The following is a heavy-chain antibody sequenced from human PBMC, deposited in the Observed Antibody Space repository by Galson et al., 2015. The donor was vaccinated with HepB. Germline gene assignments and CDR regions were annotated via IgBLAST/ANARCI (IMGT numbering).Heavy chain of an antibody. J-gene: IGHJ6*02. V-gene: IGHV3-30*18. CDR1: GFTFSSYG. CDR2: ISYDGSNK. Sequence: SLRLSCAASGFTFSSYGMHWVRQAPGKGLEWVAVISYDGSNKYYADSVKGRFTISRDNSKNTLYLQMNSLRAEEPAVYYCAKDSEHIVATMAWVTRFYYYGMDVWGQGTTVTVSS. D-gene: IGHD5-12*01. CDR3: AKDSEHIVATMAWVTRFYYYGMDV.